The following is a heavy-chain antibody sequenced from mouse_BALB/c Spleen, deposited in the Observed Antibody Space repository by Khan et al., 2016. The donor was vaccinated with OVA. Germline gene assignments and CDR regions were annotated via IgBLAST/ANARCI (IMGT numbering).Heavy chain of an antibody. CDR3: AKYRGYYAVDY. Sequence: QVQLKQSGPGLVAPSQSLSITCTVSGFSLTSYGVSWVRKPPGKGLEWLGVIWGDGNTNFHSALRSRLSISKDNSKSQVFLKLNSLQTDDTATYNCAKYRGYYAVDYWGQGTTVTVPS. J-gene: IGHJ4*01. CDR1: GFSLTSYG. CDR2: IWGDGNT. V-gene: IGHV2-3*01.